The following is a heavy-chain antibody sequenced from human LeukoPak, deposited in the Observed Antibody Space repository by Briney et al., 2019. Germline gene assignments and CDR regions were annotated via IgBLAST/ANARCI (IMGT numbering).Heavy chain of an antibody. Sequence: GASVNVSCKAFGYTFTGNSMHRVRQAPGQRLEWVGGINPNSVGTNYAQKFQGRVTMTRDTSISTAYMELSRLRSDDTAVYYCARGDGYLIPGFDYWGQGTLVTVSS. CDR3: ARGDGYLIPGFDY. J-gene: IGHJ4*02. V-gene: IGHV1-2*02. D-gene: IGHD5-24*01. CDR2: INPNSVGT. CDR1: GYTFTGNS.